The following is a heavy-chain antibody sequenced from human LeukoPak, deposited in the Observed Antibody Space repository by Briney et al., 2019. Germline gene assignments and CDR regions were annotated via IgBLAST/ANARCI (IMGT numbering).Heavy chain of an antibody. V-gene: IGHV4-61*02. J-gene: IGHJ3*02. Sequence: SETLSLTCTVSGGSISSGSYYWSWIRQPAGKGLEWIGRIYTSGSTNYNPSLKSRVTISVDTSKNQFSLKLSSVTAADTAVYYCARYGYDILTGYFDAFDIWGQGTMATVSS. CDR2: IYTSGST. CDR3: ARYGYDILTGYFDAFDI. CDR1: GGSISSGSYY. D-gene: IGHD3-9*01.